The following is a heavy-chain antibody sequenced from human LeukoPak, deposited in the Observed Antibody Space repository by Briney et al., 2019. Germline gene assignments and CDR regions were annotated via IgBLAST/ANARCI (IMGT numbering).Heavy chain of an antibody. J-gene: IGHJ4*02. CDR3: ARAPSPYYYDSSAYYSDY. V-gene: IGHV1-8*03. CDR2: MNPYTGKT. CDR1: GYTFTSFD. Sequence: ASVKVSCKTSGYTFTSFDINWVRQAAGQGLEWLGWMNPYTGKTGYAQKFQGRVTFTGDTSIRTAYMEVSSLTSEDTAVYYCARAPSPYYYDSSAYYSDYWGQGTLVTVSS. D-gene: IGHD3-22*01.